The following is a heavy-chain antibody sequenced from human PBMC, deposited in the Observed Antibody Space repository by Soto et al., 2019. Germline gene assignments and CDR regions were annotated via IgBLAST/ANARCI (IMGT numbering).Heavy chain of an antibody. CDR2: ISYDGSNK. J-gene: IGHJ6*02. CDR3: ASLKEKHYYYGMDV. Sequence: GGSLRLSCAASGFTFSSYAMHWVRQAPGKGLEWVAVISYDGSNKYYADSVKGRFTISRDNSKNTLYLQMNSLRAEDTAVYYCASLKEKHYYYGMDVWGQGTTVTVS. CDR1: GFTFSSYA. V-gene: IGHV3-30-3*01.